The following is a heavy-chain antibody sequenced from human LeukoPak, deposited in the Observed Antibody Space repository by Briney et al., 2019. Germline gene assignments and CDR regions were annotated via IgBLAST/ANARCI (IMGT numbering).Heavy chain of an antibody. Sequence: SETLSLTCTVSGGSISSSSYYWGWIRQPPGKGLEWIGSIYYSGSTYYNPSLKSRVTISVDTSKNQFSLKLSSVTAADTAVYYCARFTYYDILTGYYRYYYYYGMDVWGQGTTVTVSS. D-gene: IGHD3-9*01. CDR1: GGSISSSSYY. V-gene: IGHV4-39*07. CDR3: ARFTYYDILTGYYRYYYYYGMDV. CDR2: IYYSGST. J-gene: IGHJ6*02.